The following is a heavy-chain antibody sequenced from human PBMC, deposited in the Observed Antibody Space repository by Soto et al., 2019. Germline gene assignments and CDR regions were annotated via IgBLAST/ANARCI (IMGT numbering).Heavy chain of an antibody. J-gene: IGHJ4*02. Sequence: GGSLRLSCAVSGFSSSSYAMAWVRQAPGKGLEWVSAISGSGGNTYYADSAKGRFTISRDNSKNTLYLQMNSLRAEDTAVYYCARDPSYDFWSAFDYWGPVLLVPVSS. CDR3: ARDPSYDFWSAFDY. D-gene: IGHD3-3*01. V-gene: IGHV3-23*01. CDR1: GFSSSSYA. CDR2: ISGSGGNT.